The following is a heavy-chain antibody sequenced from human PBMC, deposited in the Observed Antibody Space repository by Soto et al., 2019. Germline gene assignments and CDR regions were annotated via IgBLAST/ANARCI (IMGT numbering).Heavy chain of an antibody. V-gene: IGHV3-23*01. CDR3: ATRRHYYDSSGYYPDAFDI. CDR1: GFTFSSYA. D-gene: IGHD3-22*01. J-gene: IGHJ3*02. Sequence: PGGSLRLSCAASGFTFSSYAMSWVRQAPGKGLEWVSAISGSGGSTYYADSVKGRFTISRDNSKNTLYLQMNSLRAEDTAVYYCATRRHYYDSSGYYPDAFDIWGQGTMVTVSS. CDR2: ISGSGGST.